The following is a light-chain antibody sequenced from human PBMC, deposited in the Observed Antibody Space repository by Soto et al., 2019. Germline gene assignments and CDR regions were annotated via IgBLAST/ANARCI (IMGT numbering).Light chain of an antibody. V-gene: IGKV3-20*01. CDR2: GAS. J-gene: IGKJ1*01. CDR3: QQFDSSVT. Sequence: EIVLTQSPGSLSLSPGERATLSCRASQSVSSTFFAWYQQRPDQAPRLLMYGASSRATGIPERFSGSGSGTDFTLTISRLEPEDFAAYYCQQFDSSVTFGQGTKVEIK. CDR1: QSVSSTF.